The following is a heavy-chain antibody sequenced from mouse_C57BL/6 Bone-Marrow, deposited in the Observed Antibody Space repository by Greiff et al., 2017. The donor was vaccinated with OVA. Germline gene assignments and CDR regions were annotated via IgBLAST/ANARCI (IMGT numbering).Heavy chain of an antibody. V-gene: IGHV1-7*01. D-gene: IGHD1-1*01. Sequence: QVHVKQSGAELAKPGASVKLSCKASGYTFTSYWMHWVKQRPGQGLEWIGYINPSSGYTKYNQKFKDKATLTADKSSSTAYMQLSSLTHEDSAVYYCAATVVANGDYAMDDWGQGTSVTVSS. CDR1: GYTFTSYW. J-gene: IGHJ4*01. CDR3: AATVVANGDYAMDD. CDR2: INPSSGYT.